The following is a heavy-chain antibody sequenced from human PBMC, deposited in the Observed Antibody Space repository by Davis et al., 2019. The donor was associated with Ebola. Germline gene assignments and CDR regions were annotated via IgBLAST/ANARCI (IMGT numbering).Heavy chain of an antibody. CDR2: IKQDGSEK. J-gene: IGHJ4*02. CDR3: ARGAYYYDSSGYYSFDY. D-gene: IGHD3-22*01. CDR1: GFTFSSYW. V-gene: IGHV3-7*03. Sequence: PAGSLTLSCAASGFTFSSYWMSWVRQAPGKGLEWVANIKQDGSEKYYVDSVKGRFTISRDNAKNSLYLQMNSLRAEDTAVYYCARGAYYYDSSGYYSFDYWGQGTLVTVSS.